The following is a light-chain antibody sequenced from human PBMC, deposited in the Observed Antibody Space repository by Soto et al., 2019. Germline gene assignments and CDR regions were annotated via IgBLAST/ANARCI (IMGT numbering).Light chain of an antibody. Sequence: ALTQPASVSWSHGQSITISCTGTSSDVGGYKFVSWYQQHPGKVPKLLIYDVSNRPSGVSNRFSGSKSGNTASLTISGLQAEDEAEYYCSSYTRSTTLNVLFGGGTQLTVL. CDR1: SSDVGGYKF. J-gene: IGLJ2*01. V-gene: IGLV2-14*01. CDR3: SSYTRSTTLNVL. CDR2: DVS.